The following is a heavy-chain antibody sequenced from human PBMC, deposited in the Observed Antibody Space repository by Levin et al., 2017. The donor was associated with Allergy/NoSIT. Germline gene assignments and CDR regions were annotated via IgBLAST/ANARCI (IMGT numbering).Heavy chain of an antibody. J-gene: IGHJ3*02. CDR2: IYSGGST. CDR1: GFTVSSNY. V-gene: IGHV3-66*02. Sequence: GGSLRLSCAASGFTVSSNYMSWVRQAPGKGLEWVSVIYSGGSTYYADSVKGRFTISRDNSKNTLYLQMNSLRAEDTAVYYCARDPPWGSRGAFDIWGQGTMVTVSS. D-gene: IGHD3-16*01. CDR3: ARDPPWGSRGAFDI.